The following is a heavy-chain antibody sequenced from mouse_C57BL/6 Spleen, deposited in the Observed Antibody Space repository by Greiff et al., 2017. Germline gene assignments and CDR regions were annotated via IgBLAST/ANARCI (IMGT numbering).Heavy chain of an antibody. Sequence: VQLKESGAELVKPGASVKLSCTASGFNIKDYYMHWVKQRTEQGLEWIGRIDPEDGETKYAPKFPGKATITADTSSNTAYLQLSSLTSEDTAVYYCARAGNYLYYAMDYWGQGTSVTVSS. CDR1: GFNIKDYY. J-gene: IGHJ4*01. CDR2: IDPEDGET. CDR3: ARAGNYLYYAMDY. V-gene: IGHV14-2*01. D-gene: IGHD2-1*01.